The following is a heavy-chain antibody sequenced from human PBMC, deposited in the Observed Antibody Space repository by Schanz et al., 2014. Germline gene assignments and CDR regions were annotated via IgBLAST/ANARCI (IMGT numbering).Heavy chain of an antibody. Sequence: VQLVESGGGLVKPGGSLRLSCAASGFTFNNFNMNWVRQAPGKGLEWVSYISNSGTTIYYADSVKGRFTISRDNAKNSLYLQMNSLRVEDTAVYYCARDLISSGWYGWGQGTLVTVSS. D-gene: IGHD6-19*01. CDR1: GFTFNNFN. J-gene: IGHJ4*02. CDR2: ISNSGTTI. CDR3: ARDLISSGWYG. V-gene: IGHV3-11*01.